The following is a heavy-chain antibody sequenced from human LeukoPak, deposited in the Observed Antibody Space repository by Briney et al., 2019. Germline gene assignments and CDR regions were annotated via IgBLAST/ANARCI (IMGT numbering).Heavy chain of an antibody. CDR3: ASNPYGDYLVNRAYYMDV. CDR2: IIPIFGTA. CDR1: GGTFSSYA. Sequence: SVKVSCKASGGTFSSYAISWVRQAPGQGLEWMGRIIPIFGTANYAQKFQGRVTITTDESTSTAYMELSSLRSEDTAVYYCASNPYGDYLVNRAYYMDVWGKGTTVTVSS. V-gene: IGHV1-69*05. D-gene: IGHD4-17*01. J-gene: IGHJ6*03.